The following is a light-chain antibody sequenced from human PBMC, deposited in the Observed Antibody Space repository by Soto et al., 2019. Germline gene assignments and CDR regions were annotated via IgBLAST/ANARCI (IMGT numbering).Light chain of an antibody. CDR1: QSINFY. J-gene: IGKJ1*01. Sequence: DIQMTQSPSTLCASVGDRVTITCRASQSINFYLAWYQQKTGKAPKVLIWNAYTLESGVPSRFSGSGSGTEFALTISSLQTDDFATYYCQQYKSYSTWTFVQGTKVEIK. V-gene: IGKV1-5*01. CDR2: NAY. CDR3: QQYKSYSTWT.